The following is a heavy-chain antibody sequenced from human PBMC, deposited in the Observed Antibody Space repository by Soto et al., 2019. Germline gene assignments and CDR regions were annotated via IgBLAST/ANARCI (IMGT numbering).Heavy chain of an antibody. D-gene: IGHD2-2*01. J-gene: IGHJ5*02. V-gene: IGHV4-59*01. CDR2: IYYSGST. Sequence: PSETLSLTCTVSGGSISSYYWSWIRQPPGKGLEWIGYIYYSGSTNYNPSLKSRVTISVDTSKNQFSLKLSSVTAADTAVYYCARGLRTGYCSSTSCYGYNWFDPWGQGTLVTV. CDR1: GGSISSYY. CDR3: ARGLRTGYCSSTSCYGYNWFDP.